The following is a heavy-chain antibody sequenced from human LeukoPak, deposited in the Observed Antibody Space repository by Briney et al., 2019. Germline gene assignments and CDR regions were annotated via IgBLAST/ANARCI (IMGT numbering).Heavy chain of an antibody. Sequence: SVKVSCKASGGTFSSYAISWVRQAPGQGLEWMGRIIPILGIVNYAQKFQGRVTITADKSTSTAYMELSSLRSEDTAVYYCARFMYCSSTSCSTAFDYWGQGTLVTVSS. CDR1: GGTFSSYA. J-gene: IGHJ4*02. CDR3: ARFMYCSSTSCSTAFDY. D-gene: IGHD2-2*01. V-gene: IGHV1-69*04. CDR2: IIPILGIV.